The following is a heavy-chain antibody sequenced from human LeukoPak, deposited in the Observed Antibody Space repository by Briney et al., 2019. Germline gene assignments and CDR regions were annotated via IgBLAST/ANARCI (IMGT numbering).Heavy chain of an antibody. CDR2: VYYNGNT. CDR3: ARTTSSGWSRFFDF. D-gene: IGHD6-19*01. CDR1: TGSIGRDY. Sequence: SETLSLTCTLSTGSIGRDYWSWIRQPPGKGLEWIGYVYYNGNTIYNPSLKSRVTISVDTSKNQFSVNVTSVTAADTAVYYCARTTSSGWSRFFDFWSQGSLVTVSS. J-gene: IGHJ4*02. V-gene: IGHV4-59*01.